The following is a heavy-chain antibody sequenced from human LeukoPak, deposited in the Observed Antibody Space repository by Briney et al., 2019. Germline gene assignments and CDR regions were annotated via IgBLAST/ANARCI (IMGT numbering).Heavy chain of an antibody. J-gene: IGHJ4*02. V-gene: IGHV3-11*01. CDR3: ARVLDGSNDC. D-gene: IGHD3-10*01. CDR1: GFTFSDYY. Sequence: GGSLRLSCAASGFTFSDYYMSWIRQAPGEGLEWVSYISTTATTIYYADSVKGRFTISRDNAKNSLYLQMNSLSSEDTAVYYCARVLDGSNDCWGQGTLVTVSS. CDR2: ISTTATTI.